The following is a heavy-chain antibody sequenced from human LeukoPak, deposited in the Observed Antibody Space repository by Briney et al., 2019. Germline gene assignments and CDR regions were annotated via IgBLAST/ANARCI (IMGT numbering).Heavy chain of an antibody. CDR3: ARHNPIVLMVYAINWFDP. D-gene: IGHD2-8*01. CDR1: GGSISSSSYY. Sequence: PSETLSLTCTVSGGSISSSSYYWGWIRQPPGKGLEWIGSIYYSGSTYYNPSLKSRVTISVDTSKNQFSLKLSSVTAADTAVYYCARHNPIVLMVYAINWFDPWGQGTLVTVPS. CDR2: IYYSGST. J-gene: IGHJ5*02. V-gene: IGHV4-39*01.